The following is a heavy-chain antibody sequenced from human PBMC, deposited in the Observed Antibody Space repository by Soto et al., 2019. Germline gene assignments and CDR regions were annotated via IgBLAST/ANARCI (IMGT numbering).Heavy chain of an antibody. CDR2: ISWNSGNI. Sequence: EVHLVESGGGLVQPGRSLRLSCTASGFTFDDYAMHWVRQVPGKGLEWVSSISWNSGNIVYADSVKGRFTISRDSANNSLYLPMSSLRTEDTALYYCAKGAVTSIFGDFDYWGQGTLVTVSS. CDR3: AKGAVTSIFGDFDY. D-gene: IGHD3-3*01. CDR1: GFTFDDYA. J-gene: IGHJ4*02. V-gene: IGHV3-9*01.